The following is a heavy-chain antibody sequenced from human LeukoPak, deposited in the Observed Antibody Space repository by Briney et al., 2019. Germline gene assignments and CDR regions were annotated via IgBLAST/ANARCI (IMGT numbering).Heavy chain of an antibody. CDR3: ARDLRLRLRWYHFDY. J-gene: IGHJ4*02. Sequence: SETLSLTCTVSGVSISSSNSYWGWIRQPPGKGLEWIGEIYHSGSTNYNPSLKSRVTISVDKSKNQFSLKLSSVTAADTAVYYCARDLRLRLRWYHFDYWGQGTLVTVSS. V-gene: IGHV4-39*07. CDR2: IYHSGST. CDR1: GVSISSSNSY. D-gene: IGHD4-23*01.